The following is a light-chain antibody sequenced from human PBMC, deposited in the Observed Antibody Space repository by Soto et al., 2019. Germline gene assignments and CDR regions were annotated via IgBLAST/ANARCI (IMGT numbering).Light chain of an antibody. CDR1: QSISIY. V-gene: IGKV3-11*01. J-gene: IGKJ5*01. Sequence: EIVLTQSPATLSLSPGERATLSCRASQSISIYLAWYQQKPGQAPRLLMSDTSNRATGIPARFSGSGSGTDFTLTISSLEPEDFAVYYCQQRSNWPLITFGQGTRLEIK. CDR2: DTS. CDR3: QQRSNWPLIT.